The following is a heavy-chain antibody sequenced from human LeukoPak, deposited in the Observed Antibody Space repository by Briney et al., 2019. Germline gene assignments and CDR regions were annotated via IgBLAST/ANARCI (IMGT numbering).Heavy chain of an antibody. Sequence: SETLSLTCTVSGGSISSSSYYWGWIRQPPGKGLEWIGSIYYSGSTYYNPSLKSQVTISVDTSKNQFSLKLSSVTAADTAVYYCKGEEATIDYWGQGTLVTVSS. J-gene: IGHJ4*02. V-gene: IGHV4-39*07. CDR1: GGSISSSSYY. CDR2: IYYSGST. D-gene: IGHD3-16*01. CDR3: KGEEATIDY.